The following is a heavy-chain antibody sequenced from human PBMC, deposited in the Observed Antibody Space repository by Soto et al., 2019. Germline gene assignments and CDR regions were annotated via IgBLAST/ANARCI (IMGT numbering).Heavy chain of an antibody. CDR1: GGSISSGDYY. CDR3: SRGDANGCCSSTIYYSLDY. Sequence: SETLSLTCTVSGGSISSGDYYWSWIRQPPGKGLEWIGYIYYSGSTYYNPSLKSRVTISVDTSKNQFSLKLSSVTAADTAVYYCSRGDANGCCSSTIYYSLDYWGQGTLVTVSS. CDR2: IYYSGST. V-gene: IGHV4-30-4*01. D-gene: IGHD2-2*02. J-gene: IGHJ4*02.